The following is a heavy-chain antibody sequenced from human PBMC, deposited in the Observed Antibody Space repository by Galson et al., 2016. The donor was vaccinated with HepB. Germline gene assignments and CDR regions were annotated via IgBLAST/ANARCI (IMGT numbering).Heavy chain of an antibody. CDR1: GFTLSRFC. D-gene: IGHD3-22*01. J-gene: IGHJ4*02. CDR2: IDYAGRTT. CDR3: TRGHNTMISSRIDF. V-gene: IGHV3-74*01. Sequence: SLRLSCAASGFTLSRFCMHWVRQVPGKGLVWVSRIDYAGRTTGYADSVKGRFTISRDDAKNTLYLQMNSLGAEDTAVYYCTRGHNTMISSRIDFWGQGTLVTVSS.